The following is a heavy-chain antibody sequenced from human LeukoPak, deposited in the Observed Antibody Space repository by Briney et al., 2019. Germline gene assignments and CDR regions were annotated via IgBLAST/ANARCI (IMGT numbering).Heavy chain of an antibody. CDR1: GFPFSDFA. D-gene: IGHD3-22*01. J-gene: IGHJ3*02. V-gene: IGHV3-23*01. CDR2: ISGGGDNT. CDR3: AKGYYDSSGYYFDDAFDI. Sequence: GGSLRLSCAVSGFPFSDFAMSWVRQAPGKGLEWVSTISGGGDNTYFADSVKGRFTISRDNSKNTLFLQMVSLRAEDTAVYYCAKGYYDSSGYYFDDAFDIWGQGTMVTVSS.